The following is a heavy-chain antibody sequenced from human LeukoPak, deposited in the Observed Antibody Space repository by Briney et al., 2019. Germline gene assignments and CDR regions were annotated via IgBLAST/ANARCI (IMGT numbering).Heavy chain of an antibody. Sequence: ASVKVSCKASGYTFTGYYMHWVRQAPGQGLEWMGWINPNSGGTNYAQKFQGRVTMTRDTSISTAYMELSRLRSDDTAVYYCARDHCTNGVCYYYYYYMDVWGKGTTVTVSS. CDR3: ARDHCTNGVCYYYYYYMDV. D-gene: IGHD2-8*01. CDR1: GYTFTGYY. V-gene: IGHV1-2*02. J-gene: IGHJ6*03. CDR2: INPNSGGT.